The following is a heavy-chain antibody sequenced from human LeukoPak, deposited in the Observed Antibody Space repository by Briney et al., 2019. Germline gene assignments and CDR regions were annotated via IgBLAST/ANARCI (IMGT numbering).Heavy chain of an antibody. D-gene: IGHD3-10*01. CDR1: GYTFTSYA. CDR3: ARELFGSVQGVLLWFGEFPFDY. V-gene: IGHV1-3*01. CDR2: INAGNGNT. Sequence: ASVKVSCKASGYTFTSYAMHWVRQAPGQRLEWMGWINAGNGNTKYSQKFQGRVTITRGTSASTAYMELSSLRSEDTAVYYCARELFGSVQGVLLWFGEFPFDYWGQGTLVTVSS. J-gene: IGHJ4*02.